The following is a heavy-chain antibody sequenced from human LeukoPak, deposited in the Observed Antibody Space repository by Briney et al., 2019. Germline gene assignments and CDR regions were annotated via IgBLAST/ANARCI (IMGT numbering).Heavy chain of an antibody. CDR2: IWYDGSNK. V-gene: IGHV3-33*01. D-gene: IGHD4-17*01. CDR3: ARDPDGDYYFDY. J-gene: IGHJ4*02. Sequence: PGGFLRLSCAASGFTFSSYGMHWVRQAPGKGLEWVAVIWYDGSNKYYADSVKGRFTISRDNSKNTLFLQMNSLRAEDTAVYYCARDPDGDYYFDYWGQGTLVTVSS. CDR1: GFTFSSYG.